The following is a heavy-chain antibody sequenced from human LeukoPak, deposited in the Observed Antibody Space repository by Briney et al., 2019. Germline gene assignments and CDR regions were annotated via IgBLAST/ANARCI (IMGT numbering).Heavy chain of an antibody. J-gene: IGHJ4*02. CDR1: GGTLSSYA. D-gene: IGHD1-1*01. V-gene: IGHV1-69*13. Sequence: SVKVSCKASGGTLSSYAISWVRQAPGQGLEWMGGIIPIFGTANYAQKFQGRVTITADESTSTAYMELSSLRSEDTSVYYCARNRLEILSSPWCDCWGQGTLVTVSS. CDR3: ARNRLEILSSPWCDC. CDR2: IIPIFGTA.